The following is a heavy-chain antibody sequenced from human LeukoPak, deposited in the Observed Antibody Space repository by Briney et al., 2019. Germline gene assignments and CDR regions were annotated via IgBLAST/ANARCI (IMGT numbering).Heavy chain of an antibody. J-gene: IGHJ4*02. CDR2: INSDGSST. V-gene: IGHV3-74*01. Sequence: GGALRLSCAASGFTLSSSWMHWVRQAPGKGLLWVSRINSDGSSTSYADSVKGRFTVSRDNAKNTLYLQMNSLRDEDTAVYYCARENIVAYYFDYWGQGALVTVSS. D-gene: IGHD5-12*01. CDR3: ARENIVAYYFDY. CDR1: GFTLSSSW.